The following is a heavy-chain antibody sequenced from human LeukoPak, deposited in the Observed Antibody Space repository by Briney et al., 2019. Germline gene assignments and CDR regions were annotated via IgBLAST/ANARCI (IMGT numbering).Heavy chain of an antibody. CDR3: ARDNLKPGASELYYGMDV. CDR2: IWYDGIYI. Sequence: GGSLRLSCAASRHTFRIYGMHGARQAPGGGLECVTDIWYDGIYIYYAHSVKGRFTLSRDDSKNTLSLEKNTLRAEDTAMFYCARDNLKPGASELYYGMDVWGQGTTVTVSS. J-gene: IGHJ6*02. V-gene: IGHV3-33*01. D-gene: IGHD1-26*01. CDR1: RHTFRIYG.